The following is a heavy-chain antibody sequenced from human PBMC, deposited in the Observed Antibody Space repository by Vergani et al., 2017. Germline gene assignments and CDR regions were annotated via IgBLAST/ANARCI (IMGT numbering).Heavy chain of an antibody. Sequence: VQLVQSGAEVKKPGASVKVSCKASGYTFTGYYMHWVKQAPGKGLEWMGLVDPEDGETIYAEKFKGRVTIAAETSTDTAHLELSSLRSEDTAVYYCATPQTVTTGGMEVWGQGTTVIVSS. D-gene: IGHD4-17*01. CDR3: ATPQTVTTGGMEV. CDR1: GYTFTGYY. CDR2: VDPEDGET. J-gene: IGHJ6*02. V-gene: IGHV1-69-2*01.